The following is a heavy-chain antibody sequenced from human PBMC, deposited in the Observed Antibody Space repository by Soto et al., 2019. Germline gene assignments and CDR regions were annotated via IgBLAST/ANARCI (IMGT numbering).Heavy chain of an antibody. J-gene: IGHJ4*02. CDR1: GFTFSSHA. CDR3: AKDWVSGSSPY. V-gene: IGHV3-23*01. D-gene: IGHD2-15*01. CDR2: ISGSAGLT. Sequence: GGSLRLSCTASGFTFSSHAMSWVRQAPGKQLEWVSAISGSAGLTFYADSVKGRFTISRDNSKNTLYLQMNSLRAEDTAVYYCAKDWVSGSSPYWGQGTLVTVSS.